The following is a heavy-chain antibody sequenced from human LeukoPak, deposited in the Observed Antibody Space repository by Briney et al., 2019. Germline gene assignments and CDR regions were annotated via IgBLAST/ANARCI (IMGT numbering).Heavy chain of an antibody. CDR3: ARDAWFGDSSWFDP. CDR2: INHSGST. Sequence: SETLSLTCAVYGGSFSGYYWSWIRQPPGKGLEWIGEINHSGSTNYNPSLKSRVTMSVDTSKNQFSLKLSSVTAADTAVYYCARDAWFGDSSWFDPWGQGTLVTVSS. V-gene: IGHV4-34*01. CDR1: GGSFSGYY. J-gene: IGHJ5*02. D-gene: IGHD3-10*01.